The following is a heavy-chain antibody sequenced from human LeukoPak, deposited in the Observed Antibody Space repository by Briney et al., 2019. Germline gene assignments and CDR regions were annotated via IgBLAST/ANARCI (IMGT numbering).Heavy chain of an antibody. V-gene: IGHV4-59*12. CDR2: IYYSGDT. Sequence: PSETLSLTCSVSGDSISSYYWSWIRQPPGKGLEWIGYIYYSGDTKYNPSLKSRVTISVDTSKNQFSLKLSSVTAADTAVYYCARGGHYYDSSGYPKYFQHWGQGTLVTVSS. CDR3: ARGGHYYDSSGYPKYFQH. CDR1: GDSISSYY. J-gene: IGHJ1*01. D-gene: IGHD3-22*01.